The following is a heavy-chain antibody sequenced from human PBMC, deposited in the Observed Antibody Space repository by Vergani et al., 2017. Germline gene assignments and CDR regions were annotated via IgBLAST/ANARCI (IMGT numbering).Heavy chain of an antibody. CDR2: IYYSGST. J-gene: IGHJ4*02. V-gene: IGHV4-61*05. Sequence: QLQLQESGPGLVKPSETLSLTCTVSGGSISSSSYYWGWIRQPPGKGLEWIGYIYYSGSTNYNPSLKSRVTITVDTSKTQFSLKLRSVTAADTVVYYCGRVRRYYSMVRGVPSDDWGQGTLVTVSS. CDR3: GRVRRYYSMVRGVPSDD. D-gene: IGHD3-10*01. CDR1: GGSISSSSYY.